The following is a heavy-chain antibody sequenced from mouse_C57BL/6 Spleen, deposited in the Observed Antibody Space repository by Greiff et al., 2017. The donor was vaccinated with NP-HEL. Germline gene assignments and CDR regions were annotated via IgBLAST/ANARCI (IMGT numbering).Heavy chain of an antibody. D-gene: IGHD1-1*01. J-gene: IGHJ2*01. Sequence: QVQLQQPGAELVKPGASVKLSCKASGYTFTSYWMQWVKQRPGQGLEWIGEIDPSDSYTNYNQKFKGKATLTVDTSSSTAYMQLSSLTSEDSAVYYCARRVGGSSLDYWGQGTTLTVSS. CDR2: IDPSDSYT. CDR3: ARRVGGSSLDY. CDR1: GYTFTSYW. V-gene: IGHV1-50*01.